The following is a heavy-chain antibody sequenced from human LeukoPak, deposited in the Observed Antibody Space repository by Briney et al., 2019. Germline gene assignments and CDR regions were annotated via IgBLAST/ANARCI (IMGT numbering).Heavy chain of an antibody. D-gene: IGHD2-2*01. CDR2: FWYDGSNK. CDR1: GFTFSSYG. V-gene: IGHV3-33*01. J-gene: IGHJ6*02. CDR3: ARDDIVVVPAAPRAMDV. Sequence: PGRSLRLSCAASGFTFSSYGMHWVAQAPGKGPDGGAVFWYDGSNKYYADSVKGRFTISRDNSKNTLYLQMNSLRAEDTAVYYCARDDIVVVPAAPRAMDVWGQGTTVTVSS.